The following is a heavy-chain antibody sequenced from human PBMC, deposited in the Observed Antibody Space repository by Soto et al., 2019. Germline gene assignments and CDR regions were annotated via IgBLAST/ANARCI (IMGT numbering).Heavy chain of an antibody. CDR1: GGTFSSHS. J-gene: IGHJ6*02. CDR3: ATGSLTSTGGRIGYHYNAMDV. Sequence: ASVKVSCKSSGGTFSSHSINWVRQAPGQGLEWMGGIIPIFGPANFAKNFQGRVTITADESTTTAYMELSSLTSEDTAVYYCATGSLTSTGGRIGYHYNAMDVWGQGTTVTVS. D-gene: IGHD1-1*01. V-gene: IGHV1-69*13. CDR2: IIPIFGPA.